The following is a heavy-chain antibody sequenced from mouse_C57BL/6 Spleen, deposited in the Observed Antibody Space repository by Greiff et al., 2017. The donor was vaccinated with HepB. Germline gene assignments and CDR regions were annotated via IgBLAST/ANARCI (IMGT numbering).Heavy chain of an antibody. V-gene: IGHV1-42*01. Sequence: VQLKQSGPELVKPGASVKISCKASGYSFTGYYMNWVKQSPEKSLEWIGEINPSTGGTTYNQKFKAKATLTVDKSSSTAYMQLKSLTSEDSAVYYCAREFITTVVATRAMDYWGQGTSVTVSS. CDR1: GYSFTGYY. CDR3: AREFITTVVATRAMDY. J-gene: IGHJ4*01. D-gene: IGHD1-1*01. CDR2: INPSTGGT.